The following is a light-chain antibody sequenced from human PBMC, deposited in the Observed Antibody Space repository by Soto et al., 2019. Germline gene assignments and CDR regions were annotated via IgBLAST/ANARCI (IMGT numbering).Light chain of an antibody. CDR3: LQYNSYHWT. CDR1: QGIRTD. V-gene: IGKV1-17*01. Sequence: DIPMTQSPSSLSASVGDRVTITCRASQGIRTDLGWYQQKPGKAPKRLIYAASSLQSGVPSRVSGSGSGTEFTLTISSLQPEDFATYYWLQYNSYHWTFGQGTNVEFK. CDR2: AAS. J-gene: IGKJ1*01.